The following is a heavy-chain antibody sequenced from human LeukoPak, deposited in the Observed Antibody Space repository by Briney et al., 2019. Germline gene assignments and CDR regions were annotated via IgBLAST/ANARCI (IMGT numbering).Heavy chain of an antibody. CDR1: GFTFRNNV. Sequence: GGSLRLSCAASGFTFRNNVMYWVRQAPGKGLEWAAVISNDGSNKHYAGSVKGRFTMSRDNSKKTVYLQMNSLRPEDTAVYYCARGEWEPGRGYFDYRGQGILVTVSP. V-gene: IGHV3-30*04. CDR3: ARGEWEPGRGYFDY. J-gene: IGHJ4*02. CDR2: ISNDGSNK. D-gene: IGHD1-26*01.